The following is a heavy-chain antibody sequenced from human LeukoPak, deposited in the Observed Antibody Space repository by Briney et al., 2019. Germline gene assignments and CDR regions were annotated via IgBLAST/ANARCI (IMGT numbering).Heavy chain of an antibody. CDR1: GVTISNF. J-gene: IGHJ3*02. D-gene: IGHD3-16*01. CDR3: ARHFSLGAFDI. CDR2: IHYTGNT. V-gene: IGHV4-39*01. Sequence: KTSETLSLTCTASGVTISNFWGWIRQPPGKGLEWIGRIHYTGNTYYNASLKSRVTMSVDTSKNQFSLKLSSITAADTAVYYCARHFSLGAFDIWGQGTMVSVSS.